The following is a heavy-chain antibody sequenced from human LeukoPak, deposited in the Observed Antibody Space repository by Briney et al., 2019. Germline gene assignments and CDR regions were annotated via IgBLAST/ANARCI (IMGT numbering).Heavy chain of an antibody. CDR3: ARGSPGWFDY. CDR1: GFTFSIYW. CDR2: INSDGSST. Sequence: PGGSLRLSCAASGFTFSIYWMHWVPQAPGKGLVWVSRINSDGSSTTYADTVKGRFNVSRDNTKNTLYLQMSSLRVEDTAVYYCARGSPGWFDYWGQGTLVTVSS. V-gene: IGHV3-74*01. D-gene: IGHD1-26*01. J-gene: IGHJ5*01.